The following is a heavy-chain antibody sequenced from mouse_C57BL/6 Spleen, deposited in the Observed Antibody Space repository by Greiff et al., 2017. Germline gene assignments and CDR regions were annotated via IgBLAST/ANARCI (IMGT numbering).Heavy chain of an antibody. CDR1: GYSITSGYY. J-gene: IGHJ3*01. CDR3: ARDLGGAFAY. V-gene: IGHV3-6*01. D-gene: IGHD3-1*01. CDR2: ISYDGSN. Sequence: VQLKESGPGLVKPSQSLSLTCSVTGYSITSGYYWNWIRQFPGNKLEWMGYISYDGSNNYNPSLKNRISITRDTAKNQFFRKLNSVTTEDTATYYCARDLGGAFAYWGQGTLVTVSA.